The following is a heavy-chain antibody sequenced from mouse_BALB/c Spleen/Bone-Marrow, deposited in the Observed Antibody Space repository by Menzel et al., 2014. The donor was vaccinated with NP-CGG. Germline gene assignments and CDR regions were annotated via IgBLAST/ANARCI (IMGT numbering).Heavy chain of an antibody. J-gene: IGHJ3*01. CDR1: GFTFSDYY. Sequence: EVNVVESGGGLVQPGGSLKHSCATSGFTFSDYYMYWVRQTPEKRLEWVAYISNGGGSTYYPDTVKGRFTISRDNAKNTLYLQMSRLKSEDTAMYYCARHNYDETWFAYWGQGTLVTVSA. CDR3: ARHNYDETWFAY. CDR2: ISNGGGST. V-gene: IGHV5-12*02. D-gene: IGHD2-4*01.